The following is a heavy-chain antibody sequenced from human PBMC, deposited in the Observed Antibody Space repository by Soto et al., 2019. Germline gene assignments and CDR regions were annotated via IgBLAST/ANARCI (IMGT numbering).Heavy chain of an antibody. Sequence: GGSLRRSCAASGFTFSSYIMNCVRQAAWKGLEWFSSISSSSSYIYYAESVKGRFTISRDNAKNSLYLQMNSLRAEDTAVYYCARDPGTLRRLRRGHYYYGRDVWGQGPTATVFS. V-gene: IGHV3-21*01. CDR1: GFTFSSYI. J-gene: IGHJ6*02. CDR3: ARDPGTLRRLRRGHYYYGRDV. CDR2: ISSSSSYI. D-gene: IGHD4-17*01.